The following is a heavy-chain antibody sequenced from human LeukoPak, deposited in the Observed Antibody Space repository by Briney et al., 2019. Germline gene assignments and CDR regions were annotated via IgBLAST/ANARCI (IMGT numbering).Heavy chain of an antibody. CDR1: GFTFSSYT. V-gene: IGHV3-21*04. J-gene: IGHJ6*03. CDR2: ITSSSSYI. Sequence: PGGSLRLSCAASGFTFSSYTMNWVRQAPGKGPEWVSSITSSSSYIYYADSVEGRFTISRDNRENSLYLQMNSLRPEDTALYYCAKDRAARGRGNYFYMDVWGKGTPVTVSS. CDR3: AKDRAARGRGNYFYMDV. D-gene: IGHD2/OR15-2a*01.